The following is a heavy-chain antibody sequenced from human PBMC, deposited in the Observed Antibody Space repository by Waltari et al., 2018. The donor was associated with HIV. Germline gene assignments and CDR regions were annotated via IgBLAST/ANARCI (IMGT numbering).Heavy chain of an antibody. V-gene: IGHV3-23*01. J-gene: IGHJ4*02. D-gene: IGHD4-17*01. CDR3: ASEKVRPTYMTTAYFDY. CDR1: GFTFSSSA. CDR2: ISGSGGST. Sequence: EVQLLESGGGLVQPGGSLRLSCAASGFTFSSSALSWVRQAPGKGLEWVSAISGSGGSTYYADSVKGRFTISRDNSKNTLYLQMNSLRAEDTAVYYCASEKVRPTYMTTAYFDYWGQGTLVTVSS.